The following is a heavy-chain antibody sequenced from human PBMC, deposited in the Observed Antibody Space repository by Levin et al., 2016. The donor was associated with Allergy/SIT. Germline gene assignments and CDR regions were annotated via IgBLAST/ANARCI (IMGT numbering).Heavy chain of an antibody. J-gene: IGHJ3*02. D-gene: IGHD2-2*01. CDR1: GFTFSSYS. V-gene: IGHV3-48*02. Sequence: GGSLRLSCAASGFTFSSYSMNWVRQAPGKGLEWVSYISSSSSTIYYADSVKGRFTISRDNAKNSLYLQMNSLRDEDTAVYYCARDARAIPAARNAFDIWGQGTMVTVSS. CDR3: ARDARAIPAARNAFDI. CDR2: ISSSSSTI.